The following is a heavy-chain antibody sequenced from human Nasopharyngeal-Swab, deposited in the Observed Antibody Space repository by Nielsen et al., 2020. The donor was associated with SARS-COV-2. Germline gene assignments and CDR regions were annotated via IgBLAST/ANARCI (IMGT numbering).Heavy chain of an antibody. CDR2: IYYSGST. J-gene: IGHJ3*02. CDR3: ARGRQYQLLFIFVEDAFDI. CDR1: GGSVSSGSYY. D-gene: IGHD2-2*01. Sequence: SETLSLTCTVSGGSVSSGSYYWSWIRQTPGKGLAWIGYIYYSGSTNYNPSLKSRVTISVDTSKNQFSLKLSSVTAADTAVYYCARGRQYQLLFIFVEDAFDIWGQGTMVTVSS. V-gene: IGHV4-61*01.